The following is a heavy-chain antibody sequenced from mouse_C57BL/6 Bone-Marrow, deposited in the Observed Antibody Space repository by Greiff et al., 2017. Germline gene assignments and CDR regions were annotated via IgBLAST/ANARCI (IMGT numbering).Heavy chain of an antibody. J-gene: IGHJ1*03. V-gene: IGHV1-80*01. Sequence: QVQLQQSGAELVKPGASVKISCKASGYAFSSYWMNWVKQRPGKGLEWIGQIYPGDGDPNYNGKFKGKATLTADKSSSTAYMQLSSLTSEDSAVYFCARIPYYYYGSSYAYFDVWGTGTTVTVSS. CDR2: IYPGDGDP. CDR1: GYAFSSYW. D-gene: IGHD1-1*01. CDR3: ARIPYYYYGSSYAYFDV.